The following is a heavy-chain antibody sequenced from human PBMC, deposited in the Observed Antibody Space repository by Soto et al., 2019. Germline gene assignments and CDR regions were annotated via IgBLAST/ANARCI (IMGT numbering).Heavy chain of an antibody. CDR1: GGSISSYY. CDR2: IYYSGST. J-gene: IGHJ6*02. V-gene: IGHV4-59*08. Sequence: PSETLSLTCTVSGGSISSYYWSWIRQPPGKGLEWIGYIYYSGSTNYNPSLKSRVTISVDTSKNQFSLKLSSVTAADTAVYYCARHLWGYYGSGSYRTDYYYYGMDVWGQGTTVTVSS. CDR3: ARHLWGYYGSGSYRTDYYYYGMDV. D-gene: IGHD3-10*01.